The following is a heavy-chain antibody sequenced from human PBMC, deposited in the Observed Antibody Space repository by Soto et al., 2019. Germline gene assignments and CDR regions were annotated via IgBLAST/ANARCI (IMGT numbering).Heavy chain of an antibody. CDR1: GFTFSSYG. V-gene: IGHV3-23*01. Sequence: EVQLLESGGGLVQPGGSLRLTCAASGFTFSSYGISWIRLSPGKGLEWVSVISGGDDTTYYTPSVKGRFTISRDDFRNTWYLQMNSLRTEDTAIYYCAKLRDFVVLPAGILDYWGRGTLVTVSS. D-gene: IGHD2-8*01. CDR3: AKLRDFVVLPAGILDY. CDR2: ISGGDDTT. J-gene: IGHJ4*02.